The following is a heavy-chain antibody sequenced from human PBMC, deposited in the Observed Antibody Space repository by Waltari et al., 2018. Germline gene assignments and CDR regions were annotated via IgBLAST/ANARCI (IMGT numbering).Heavy chain of an antibody. Sequence: QVQLQESGPGLVKPSETLSLTCSVSGASIPADYWSWRRQPPGKGFEWIGYIYHTGSTNYSPSLKGRITMSIDVSENQFSLSLTSVTAADTAVYFCARDRSGGYPSYNFDVWGQGTTVTVSS. D-gene: IGHD3-22*01. V-gene: IGHV4-59*01. CDR3: ARDRSGGYPSYNFDV. CDR1: GASIPADY. J-gene: IGHJ6*02. CDR2: IYHTGST.